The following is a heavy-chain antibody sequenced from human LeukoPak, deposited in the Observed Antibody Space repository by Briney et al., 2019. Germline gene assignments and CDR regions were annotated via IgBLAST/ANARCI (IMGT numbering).Heavy chain of an antibody. D-gene: IGHD3-22*01. CDR3: AKDFSVYNYDSRVLDY. CDR1: GFTFSSYG. J-gene: IGHJ4*02. V-gene: IGHV3-30*02. Sequence: GGSLRLSCAASGFTFSSYGIHWVRQAPGKGLEWVAFIRYDGSKKYYADSVKGRFTISRDNSKNTLYLQMNRLRAEDTAVYYCAKDFSVYNYDSRVLDYWGQGTLVTVSS. CDR2: IRYDGSKK.